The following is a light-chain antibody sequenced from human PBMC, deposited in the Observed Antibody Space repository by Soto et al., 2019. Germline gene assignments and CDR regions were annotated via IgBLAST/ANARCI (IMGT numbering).Light chain of an antibody. CDR1: QSISRY. J-gene: IGKJ4*01. Sequence: DIQMTQSPSSLSASIGDSVTITCRASQSISRYLNWYQQKPGKAPKLLIFSASGLESGVPSRFSGGGYGTEFTLTISSLQLDDFATYYCQQSLTNSLTFGRGTKVDIK. CDR3: QQSLTNSLT. V-gene: IGKV1-39*01. CDR2: SAS.